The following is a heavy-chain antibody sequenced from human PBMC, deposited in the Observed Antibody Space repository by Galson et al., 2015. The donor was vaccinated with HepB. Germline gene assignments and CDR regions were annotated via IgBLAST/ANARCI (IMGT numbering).Heavy chain of an antibody. CDR3: ASPLREGAPSRYPFHI. CDR2: ISTTGGTT. Sequence: SLRLSCAVSGFTFSNYAMSWVRQAAGKGLEWVSSISTTGGTTYYADSVKGQFTISRDNSKNTLYLQMNSLRAEDTAVYYCASPLREGAPSRYPFHIWGQGTMVTVSP. V-gene: IGHV3-23*01. J-gene: IGHJ3*02. CDR1: GFTFSNYA. D-gene: IGHD3-9*01.